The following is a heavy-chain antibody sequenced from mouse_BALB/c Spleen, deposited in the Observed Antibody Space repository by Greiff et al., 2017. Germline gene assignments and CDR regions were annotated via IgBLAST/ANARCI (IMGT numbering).Heavy chain of an antibody. D-gene: IGHD2-1*01. CDR1: GYTFTDYA. V-gene: IGHV1S137*01. CDR2: ISTYYGDA. Sequence: VQLQQSGAELVRPGVSVKISCKGSGYTFTDYAMHWVKQSHAKSLEWIGVISTYYGDASYNQKFKGKATMTVDKSSSTADMELARLTSEDSAIYYCARGGNYEAWFAYWGQGTLVTVSA. CDR3: ARGGNYEAWFAY. J-gene: IGHJ3*01.